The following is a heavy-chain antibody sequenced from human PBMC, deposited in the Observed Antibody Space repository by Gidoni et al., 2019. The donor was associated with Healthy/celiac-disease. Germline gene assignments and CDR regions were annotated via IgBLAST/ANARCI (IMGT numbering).Heavy chain of an antibody. J-gene: IGHJ5*02. D-gene: IGHD3-10*01. V-gene: IGHV1-69*09. Sequence: QVQLVQSGAEVQKPGSSVTVSFNASGGTFSSYAISWVRQAPGQGLEWMGRIIPILGIANYAQKFQGRVTITADKSTSTAYMELSSLRSEDTAVYYCARSFYYYGSGMGWFDPWGQGTLVTVSS. CDR2: IIPILGIA. CDR3: ARSFYYYGSGMGWFDP. CDR1: GGTFSSYA.